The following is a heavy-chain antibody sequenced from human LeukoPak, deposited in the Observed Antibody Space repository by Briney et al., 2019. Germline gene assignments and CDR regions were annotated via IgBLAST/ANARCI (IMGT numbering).Heavy chain of an antibody. V-gene: IGHV3-48*02. D-gene: IGHD1-14*01. CDR3: ARGSESRIDF. CDR2: IDSSSGTI. CDR1: RFAFSSYG. J-gene: IGHJ4*02. Sequence: QPGGSLRLSCADSRFAFSSYGMNWVRQAPGKGLQWVSYIDSSSGTIYYADSVKGRFTISRDNAESSLYLQMNSLRHEDTAVYYCARGSESRIDFWGQGTLVTVSS.